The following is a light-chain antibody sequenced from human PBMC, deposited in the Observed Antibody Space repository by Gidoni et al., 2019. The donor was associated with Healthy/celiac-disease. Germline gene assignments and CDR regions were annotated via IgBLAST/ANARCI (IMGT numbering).Light chain of an antibody. CDR1: NIGSKS. J-gene: IGLJ1*01. CDR2: DHS. V-gene: IGLV3-21*02. CDR3: QVWDGSSDHCV. Sequence: SYVLTQPSSASVAPGQTARITCGGNNIGSKSVHRYQQKPGQAPVLVVYDHSDRPSGIPERFSGSNSGTTATLTINRVEAGDEADYYCQVWDGSSDHCVFGTGAKVTVL.